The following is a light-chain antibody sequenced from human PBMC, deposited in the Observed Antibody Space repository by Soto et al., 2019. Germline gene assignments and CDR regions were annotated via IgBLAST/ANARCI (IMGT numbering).Light chain of an antibody. V-gene: IGLV2-14*01. CDR3: CTYTRSGTLI. Sequence: QSALTQPASVSGSPGQSIAISCVGTSGDIGDYNYVSWYQQHPGKVPKVIIYDVSNRPSGVSYRFSGTKSGNTASLPVSGLQAEYEADYYCCTYTRSGTLIFGTGTKVTVL. CDR2: DVS. J-gene: IGLJ1*01. CDR1: SGDIGDYNY.